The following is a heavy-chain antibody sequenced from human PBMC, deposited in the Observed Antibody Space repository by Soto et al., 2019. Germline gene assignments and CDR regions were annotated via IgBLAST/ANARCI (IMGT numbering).Heavy chain of an antibody. J-gene: IGHJ4*02. CDR1: GFTFSSYA. CDR2: ISGSGGST. CDR3: AKSQRITMIVVVNPFDY. Sequence: GGSLRLSCAASGFTFSSYAMSWVRQAPGKGLEWISAISGSGGSTYYADSVKGRFTISRDNSKNTLYLQMNSLRAEDTAVYYCAKSQRITMIVVVNPFDYWGQGTLVTVSS. D-gene: IGHD3-22*01. V-gene: IGHV3-23*01.